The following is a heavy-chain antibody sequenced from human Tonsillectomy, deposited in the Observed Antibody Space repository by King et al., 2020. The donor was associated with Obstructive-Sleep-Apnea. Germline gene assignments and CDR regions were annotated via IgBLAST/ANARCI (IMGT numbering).Heavy chain of an antibody. J-gene: IGHJ4*02. CDR2: IKQDGSEK. CDR3: ARDRSDYGSGSYYDVFDY. D-gene: IGHD3-10*01. Sequence: QLVQSGGGLVQPGGSLRLSCAASGITFSNYWLTWVRQAPGKGLEWVANIKQDGSEKYYVDSVKGRFTISRDNAKNSLYLQMNSLRAEDTAVYYCARDRSDYGSGSYYDVFDYWGQGTLVTVSS. V-gene: IGHV3-7*01. CDR1: GITFSNYW.